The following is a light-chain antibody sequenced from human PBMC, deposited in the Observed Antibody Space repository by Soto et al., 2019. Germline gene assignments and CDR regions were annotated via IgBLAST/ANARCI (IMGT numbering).Light chain of an antibody. Sequence: QSVLTQPPSASGTPGQRVTISCSGSSSNIGSKTVSWYQQLPGTAPKLLIYSNNQRPSGVPDRFSGSKSGTSASLAISGLQSEDEADYYCAAWDDSLNGDVFGAGTKVTVL. CDR3: AAWDDSLNGDV. CDR2: SNN. CDR1: SSNIGSKT. V-gene: IGLV1-44*01. J-gene: IGLJ1*01.